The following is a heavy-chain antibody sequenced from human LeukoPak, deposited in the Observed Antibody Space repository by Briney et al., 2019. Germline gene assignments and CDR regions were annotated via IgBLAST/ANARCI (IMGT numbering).Heavy chain of an antibody. D-gene: IGHD4/OR15-4a*01. J-gene: IGHJ4*02. V-gene: IGHV3-13*01. Sequence: PGGSLRLSCAASGFTFTNHDMHWVRQETGKGLEWVSAINPAGRTYYADSVRGRFTISRDNSKNTLYLQMNSLRAEDTAVYYCARRAGAYSHPYDYWGQGTLVTVSS. CDR2: INPAGRT. CDR1: GFTFTNHD. CDR3: ARRAGAYSHPYDY.